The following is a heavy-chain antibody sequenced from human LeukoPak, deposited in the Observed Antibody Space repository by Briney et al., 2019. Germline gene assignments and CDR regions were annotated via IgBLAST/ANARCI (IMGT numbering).Heavy chain of an antibody. CDR3: ARGKWGYSYGSGAFDI. D-gene: IGHD5-18*01. V-gene: IGHV4-34*01. CDR1: GRSFSGYY. Sequence: SETLSLTCAVYGRSFSGYYWSWIRQPPGKGLEWIGEINHSGSANYNPSLKSRVTISVDTSKNQFSLKLSSVTAADTAVYYCARGKWGYSYGSGAFDIWGQGTMVTVSS. J-gene: IGHJ3*02. CDR2: INHSGSA.